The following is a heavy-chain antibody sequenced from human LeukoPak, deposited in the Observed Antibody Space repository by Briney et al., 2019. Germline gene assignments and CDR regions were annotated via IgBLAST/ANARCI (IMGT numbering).Heavy chain of an antibody. V-gene: IGHV4-4*02. CDR3: ARAAIYYDGSGYGHLDV. CDR1: GGSISGSDW. J-gene: IGHJ6*02. D-gene: IGHD3-22*01. Sequence: SETLSLTCAVSGGSISGSDWWSWVRQPPGKGLEWIGEIHHSGSTNCKPSFKSRVIISVDKSANQFSLKLSSVTAADTAVYYCARAAIYYDGSGYGHLDVWGQGTTVTVSS. CDR2: IHHSGST.